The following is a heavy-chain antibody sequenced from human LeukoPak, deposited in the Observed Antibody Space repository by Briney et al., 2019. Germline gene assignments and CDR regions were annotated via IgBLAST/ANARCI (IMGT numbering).Heavy chain of an antibody. CDR3: ARVGKVGATGALDV. CDR2: ISDGGTTI. V-gene: IGHV3-11*04. D-gene: IGHD1-26*01. Sequence: GESLKISCAASGFSFSDYYMSWIRQAPGKGLQWLSYISDGGTTIFYADSVKGRFTISRDNAKNSLYLQLNSLRAEDTAVYYCARVGKVGATGALDVWGQGTLVTVSS. J-gene: IGHJ3*01. CDR1: GFSFSDYY.